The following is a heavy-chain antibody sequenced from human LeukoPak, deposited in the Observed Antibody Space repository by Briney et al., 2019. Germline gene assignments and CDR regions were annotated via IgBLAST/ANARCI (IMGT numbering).Heavy chain of an antibody. CDR3: ARVPDSGSWYVGFDY. Sequence: ASVKVSCKASGYTFTGYYMHWVRQAPGQGLEWMGWINPNSGGTNYAQKFQGRVTMTRDTSISTAYMELSRLRSDDTAVYYCARVPDSGSWYVGFDYWDQGTLVTVSS. CDR1: GYTFTGYY. D-gene: IGHD6-13*01. V-gene: IGHV1-2*02. CDR2: INPNSGGT. J-gene: IGHJ4*02.